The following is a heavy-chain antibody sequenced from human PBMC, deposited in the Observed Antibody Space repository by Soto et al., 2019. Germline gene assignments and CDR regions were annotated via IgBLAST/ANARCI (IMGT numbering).Heavy chain of an antibody. Sequence: PGGSLRLSCAASGFTFSSYWMSWVRQAPGKGLEWVANIKQDGSEKYYVDSVKGRFTISRDNAKNSLYLQMNSLRAEDTAVYYCARDPPCSGGSCYGEYFQHWGQGTLVTVSS. CDR3: ARDPPCSGGSCYGEYFQH. V-gene: IGHV3-7*03. CDR1: GFTFSSYW. D-gene: IGHD2-15*01. CDR2: IKQDGSEK. J-gene: IGHJ1*01.